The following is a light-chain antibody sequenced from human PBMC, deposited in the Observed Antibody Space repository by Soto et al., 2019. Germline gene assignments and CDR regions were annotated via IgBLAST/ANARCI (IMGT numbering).Light chain of an antibody. CDR1: CSDVGGYNY. V-gene: IGLV2-14*01. CDR3: SSYTSSSIDYV. CDR2: EVS. Sequence: QSVLTQPASVSGSPGQSITISCTGTCSDVGGYNYVSWYQQHPGKAPKLMIYEVSNRPSGVSNRFSGSKSGNTASLTISGLQAEDEADYYCSSYTSSSIDYVFGTGTKLTAL. J-gene: IGLJ1*01.